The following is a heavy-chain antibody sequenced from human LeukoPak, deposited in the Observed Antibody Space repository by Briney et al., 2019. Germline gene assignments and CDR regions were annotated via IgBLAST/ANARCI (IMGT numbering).Heavy chain of an antibody. CDR2: INPNSGGT. Sequence: GASMKVSCKASGYTFTGYYMHWVRQAPGQGLEWMGWINPNSGGTNYAQKFQGWVTMTRDTSISTAYMELSRLRSDDTAVYYCAREEVVLGYCSGGSCSPYYYYGMDVWGQGTTVTVSS. D-gene: IGHD2-15*01. V-gene: IGHV1-2*04. CDR3: AREEVVLGYCSGGSCSPYYYYGMDV. CDR1: GYTFTGYY. J-gene: IGHJ6*02.